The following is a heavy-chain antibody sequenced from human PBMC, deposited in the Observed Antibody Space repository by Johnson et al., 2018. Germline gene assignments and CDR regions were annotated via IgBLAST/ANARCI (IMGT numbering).Heavy chain of an antibody. CDR3: ARARSGGIQLYYYYYGMDV. J-gene: IGHJ6*02. Sequence: QVQLVQSGGGVVQPGRSLRLSCAASGFTFSSYGMHWVRQAPGKGLEWVAVIWYDGSKKYYADSVKGRFTLSRDNSKNTLYLQMNSLRAEDTAVYYCARARSGGIQLYYYYYGMDVWGQGTTVTVSS. V-gene: IGHV3-33*01. CDR2: IWYDGSKK. CDR1: GFTFSSYG. D-gene: IGHD5-18*01.